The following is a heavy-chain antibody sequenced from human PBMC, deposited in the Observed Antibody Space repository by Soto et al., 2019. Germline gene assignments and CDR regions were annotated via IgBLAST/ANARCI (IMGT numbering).Heavy chain of an antibody. D-gene: IGHD6-19*01. J-gene: IGHJ5*02. CDR1: GYSITAGGYY. V-gene: IGHV4-31*03. CDR2: FYSSGSI. Sequence: SETRSLTCFVSGYSITAGGYYWSWIRHHPGKGLEWIGSFYSSGSIIYNPSLRSRVSISGDTSSNQFSMSLTSVTAADTARYYCARMYSSGSGWFHPWGQGTLVTGS. CDR3: ARMYSSGSGWFHP.